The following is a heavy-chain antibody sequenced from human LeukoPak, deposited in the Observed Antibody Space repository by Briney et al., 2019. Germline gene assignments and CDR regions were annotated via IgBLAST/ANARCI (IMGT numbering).Heavy chain of an antibody. CDR2: IISAGTT. J-gene: IGHJ4*02. V-gene: IGHV3-66*02. Sequence: PGGSLRLSCAASGFTVSSSYMSWVREAPGKGLEWVSIIISAGTTYYADSVKGRCTISRDNSKNTLNLQMNSLRAEDTAVYYCVKDRTGTYTLDYWGQGTLVTVSS. D-gene: IGHD3-10*01. CDR1: GFTVSSSY. CDR3: VKDRTGTYTLDY.